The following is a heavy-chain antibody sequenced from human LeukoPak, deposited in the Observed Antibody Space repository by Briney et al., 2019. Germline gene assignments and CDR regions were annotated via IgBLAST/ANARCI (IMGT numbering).Heavy chain of an antibody. CDR3: AKDLSYYDSSGRPFDY. J-gene: IGHJ4*02. D-gene: IGHD3-22*01. V-gene: IGHV3-23*01. CDR2: ISGGGGST. Sequence: GGSLRLSCAASGFTFSSYAMSWVRQAPGKGLEWVSAISGGGGSTYYADSVRGRFTISRDNSKNTLYLQMNSLRAEDTAVYYCAKDLSYYDSSGRPFDYWGQGTLVTVSS. CDR1: GFTFSSYA.